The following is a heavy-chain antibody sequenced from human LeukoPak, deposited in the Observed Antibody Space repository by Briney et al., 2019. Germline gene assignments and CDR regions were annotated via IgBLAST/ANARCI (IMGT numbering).Heavy chain of an antibody. J-gene: IGHJ2*01. Sequence: ASVKVSCKASGYTFTVNHVHWVRQAPGQGLEWMGWNGPNSGGTKYAQKFQDRVAMTSDTSISTAYMELSGLRSDDTAVYFCAREADIISFDLWGRGTLVTVSS. CDR1: GYTFTVNH. V-gene: IGHV1-2*02. CDR2: NGPNSGGT. CDR3: AREADIISFDL. D-gene: IGHD2-15*01.